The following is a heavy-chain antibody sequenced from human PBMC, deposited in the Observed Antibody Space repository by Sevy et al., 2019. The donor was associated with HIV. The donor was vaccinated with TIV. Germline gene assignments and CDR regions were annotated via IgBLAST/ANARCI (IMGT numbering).Heavy chain of an antibody. CDR2: LSFVCGKI. J-gene: IGHJ4*02. V-gene: IGHV3-23*01. CDR3: AREGCTRPHDY. Sequence: GGSLRLSCAVSGFNFNIYSMSWVRQAPGKGLEWVSTLSFVCGKINYADSVKGRFIISRDDSKNTLYLQMNSLRAEDTAVYFCAREGCTRPHDYWGQGTLLTVSS. CDR1: GFNFNIYS. D-gene: IGHD2-8*01.